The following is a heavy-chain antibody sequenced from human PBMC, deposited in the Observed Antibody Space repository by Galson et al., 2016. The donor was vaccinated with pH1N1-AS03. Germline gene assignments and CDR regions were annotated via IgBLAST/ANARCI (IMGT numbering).Heavy chain of an antibody. Sequence: CAVGGFTFSSYAMFWVRQAPGKGLEYVSVISGNGFSTYYANSVKDRFTVSRDNSKNTLYLQMGSLRVEDMAVYYCARGPVSYANYWFPPPDYWGQGTLVTVSS. D-gene: IGHD4/OR15-4a*01. CDR2: ISGNGFST. V-gene: IGHV3-64*01. J-gene: IGHJ4*02. CDR1: GFTFSSYA. CDR3: ARGPVSYANYWFPPPDY.